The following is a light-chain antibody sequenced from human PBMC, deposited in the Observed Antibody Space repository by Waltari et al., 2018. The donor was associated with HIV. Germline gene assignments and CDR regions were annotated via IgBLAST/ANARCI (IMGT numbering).Light chain of an antibody. CDR3: QQRSNT. J-gene: IGKJ2*01. Sequence: EIVLTQSPATLCLSPGQRATFSCRASQSVSSYLAWYQQRPGQAPRLLIYDASNRATGIPARFIGSGSGTDFTLTIGSVEPEDSAVYYCQQRSNTFGQGTKLEIK. CDR1: QSVSSY. V-gene: IGKV3-11*01. CDR2: DAS.